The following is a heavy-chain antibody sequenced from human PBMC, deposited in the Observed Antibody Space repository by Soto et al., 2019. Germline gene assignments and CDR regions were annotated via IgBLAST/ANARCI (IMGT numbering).Heavy chain of an antibody. D-gene: IGHD3-10*01. CDR1: GGTFSSYA. J-gene: IGHJ4*02. CDR2: IIPIFGTA. V-gene: IGHV1-69*13. Sequence: SVRVSCKASGGTFSSYAISWVRQAPGQGLEWMGGIIPIFGTANYAQKFQGRVTITADESTSTAYMELSSLRSEDTAVYYCARGYRYYYGSASPHSGQGPLLTVSS. CDR3: ARGYRYYYGSASPH.